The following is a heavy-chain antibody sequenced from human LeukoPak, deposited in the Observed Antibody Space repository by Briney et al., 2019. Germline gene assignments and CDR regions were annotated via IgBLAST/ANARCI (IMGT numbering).Heavy chain of an antibody. CDR2: VNPNGGGT. Sequence: ASVKVSCKSSGYTLTGYYIHWVRQAPGQGLEWMGWVNPNGGGTNYAQKFQGRVTMTRDTSISTDYMELSSLTSDDTAVYYCARGNIATRRGYNWSTPGAKEPWSPSPQ. CDR1: GYTLTGYY. D-gene: IGHD6-6*01. CDR3: ARGNIATRRGYNWSTP. J-gene: IGHJ5*01. V-gene: IGHV1-2*02.